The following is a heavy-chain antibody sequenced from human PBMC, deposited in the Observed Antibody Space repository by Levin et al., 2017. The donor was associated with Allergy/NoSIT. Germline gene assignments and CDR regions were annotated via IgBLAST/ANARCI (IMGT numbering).Heavy chain of an antibody. V-gene: IGHV4-34*01. CDR2: INHSGST. Sequence: SETLSLTCAVYGGSFSGYYWSWIRQPPGKGLEWIGEINHSGSTNYNPSLKSRVTISVDTSKNQFSLKLSSVTAADTAVYYCARDWERITIFGVVTLYGMDVWGQGTTVTVSS. D-gene: IGHD3-3*01. J-gene: IGHJ6*02. CDR3: ARDWERITIFGVVTLYGMDV. CDR1: GGSFSGYY.